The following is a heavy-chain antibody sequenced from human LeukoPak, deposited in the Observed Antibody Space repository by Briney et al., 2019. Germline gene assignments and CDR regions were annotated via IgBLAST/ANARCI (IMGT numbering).Heavy chain of an antibody. D-gene: IGHD3-10*01. J-gene: IGHJ6*03. CDR3: ARRGGMVRGVIIYYYMDV. CDR2: IYYSGST. Sequence: WVRQAPGKGLEWVGSIYYSGSTYYNPSLKSRVTISVDTSKNQFSLKLSSVTAADTAVYYCARRGGMVRGVIIYYYMDVWGKGTTVTVSS. V-gene: IGHV4-39*01.